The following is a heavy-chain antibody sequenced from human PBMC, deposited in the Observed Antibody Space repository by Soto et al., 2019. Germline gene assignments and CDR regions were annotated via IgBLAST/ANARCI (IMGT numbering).Heavy chain of an antibody. D-gene: IGHD3-9*01. J-gene: IGHJ4*02. CDR3: ASLTGYYRY. CDR2: IYYSGST. V-gene: IGHV4-59*08. CDR1: GGSISSYY. Sequence: QVQLQESGPGLVKPSETLSLTCTVSGGSISSYYWSWIRQPPGKGLEWIGYIYYSGSTNYNPSLKSRVTISVDTSKNQFSLKLSSVTAADTAVYCCASLTGYYRYWGQGTLVTVSS.